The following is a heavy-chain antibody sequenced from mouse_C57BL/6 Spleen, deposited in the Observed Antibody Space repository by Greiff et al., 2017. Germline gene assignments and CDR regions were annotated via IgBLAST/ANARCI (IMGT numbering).Heavy chain of an antibody. J-gene: IGHJ3*01. CDR3: ARVGDSSTWFAY. Sequence: EVQVVESGPGLVKPSQSLSLTCSVTGYSITSGYYWNWIRQFPGNKLEWMGYISYDGSNNYNPSLKNRISITRDTSKNQFFLKLNSVTTEDTATYYCARVGDSSTWFAYWGQGTLVTVSA. CDR2: ISYDGSN. CDR1: GYSITSGYY. V-gene: IGHV3-6*01. D-gene: IGHD3-2*02.